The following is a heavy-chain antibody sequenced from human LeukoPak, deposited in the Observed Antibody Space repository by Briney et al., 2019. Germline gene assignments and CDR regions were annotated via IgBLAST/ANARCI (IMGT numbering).Heavy chain of an antibody. J-gene: IGHJ3*02. CDR3: ARDGSKHCSSTSCYYDAFDI. Sequence: ASVKVSCKASGYTFTSYYMHWVRQAPGQGLEWMGIINPSGGSTSYAQKFQGRVTITADESTSTAYMELSSLRSEDTAVYYCARDGSKHCSSTSCYYDAFDIWGQGTMVTVSS. CDR1: GYTFTSYY. CDR2: INPSGGST. V-gene: IGHV1-46*01. D-gene: IGHD2-2*01.